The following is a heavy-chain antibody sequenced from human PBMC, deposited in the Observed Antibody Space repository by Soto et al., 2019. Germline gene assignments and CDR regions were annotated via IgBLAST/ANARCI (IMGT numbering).Heavy chain of an antibody. CDR2: IYWNDDK. CDR3: AHSLLVWRSYRLRAEYFQH. Sequence: QITLKESGPTLVKPTQTLTLTCTFSGFSLSTSGVGVGWIRQPPGKALQWLGLIYWNDDKRYSPSLNSRLTITKDTSKKQVVLTMTNMDPVDTSTYYCAHSLLVWRSYRLRAEYFQHWGQGTLVTVSS. CDR1: GFSLSTSGVG. D-gene: IGHD3-16*02. V-gene: IGHV2-5*01. J-gene: IGHJ1*01.